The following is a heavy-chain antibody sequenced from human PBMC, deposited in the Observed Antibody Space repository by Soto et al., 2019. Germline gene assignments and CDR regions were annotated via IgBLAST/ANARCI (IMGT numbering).Heavy chain of an antibody. CDR1: GFTFSSYW. CDR2: IKQDGSEK. D-gene: IGHD3-3*01. Sequence: GGSLRLSCAASGFTFSSYWMSWVRQAPGKGLEWVANIKQDGSEKYYVDSVKGRFTISRDNAKNSLYLQMNSLRAEDTAVYYCARDTPFWIISDPGVFDYWGQGTLVTVSS. J-gene: IGHJ4*02. CDR3: ARDTPFWIISDPGVFDY. V-gene: IGHV3-7*01.